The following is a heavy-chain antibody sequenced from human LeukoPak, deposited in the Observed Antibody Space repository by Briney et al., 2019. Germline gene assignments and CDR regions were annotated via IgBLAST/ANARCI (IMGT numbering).Heavy chain of an antibody. CDR3: ARRIVIAGLFDY. J-gene: IGHJ4*02. CDR2: IYHSGST. CDR1: GGSISGSNW. V-gene: IGHV4-4*02. D-gene: IGHD2/OR15-2a*01. Sequence: PSGTLSLTCAVSGGSISGSNWWSWVRQPPGKGLEWIGEIYHSGSTNYNPSLKSRVTTSVDKSKNQFSLQMSSVTAADTALYYCARRIVIAGLFDYWGQGTLVTVSS.